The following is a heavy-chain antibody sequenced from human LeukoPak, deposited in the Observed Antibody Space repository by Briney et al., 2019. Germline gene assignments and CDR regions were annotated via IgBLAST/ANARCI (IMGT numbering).Heavy chain of an antibody. CDR2: ISGSGGST. D-gene: IGHD2-2*01. CDR1: GLTFSSYA. Sequence: PGGSLRLSCAASGLTFSSYAMSWVRQAPGKGLEWVSAISGSGGSTYYADSVKGRFTISRDNSKNTLYLQMNSLRAEDTAVYYCAKDSCSSTSCLPWFDPWGQGTLVTVSS. CDR3: AKDSCSSTSCLPWFDP. V-gene: IGHV3-23*01. J-gene: IGHJ5*02.